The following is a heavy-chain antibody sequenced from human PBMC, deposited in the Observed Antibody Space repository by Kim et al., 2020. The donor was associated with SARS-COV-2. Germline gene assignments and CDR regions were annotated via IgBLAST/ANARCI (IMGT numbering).Heavy chain of an antibody. Sequence: ASVKVSCKASGYTFTNYFIHWVRQAPGQGLQWMGIINPSGGDTTYAQKFQGRVTMTRDTSTSTVYMELSSLRSEDTAVYYCARAPPYDSSGYYLKYDYYYGMDGGGEGRTVSVS. J-gene: IGHJ6*02. CDR1: GYTFTNYF. V-gene: IGHV1-46*01. CDR3: ARAPPYDSSGYYLKYDYYYGMDG. D-gene: IGHD3-22*01. CDR2: INPSGGDT.